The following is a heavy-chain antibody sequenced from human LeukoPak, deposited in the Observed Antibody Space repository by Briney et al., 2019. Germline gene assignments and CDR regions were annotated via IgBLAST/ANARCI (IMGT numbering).Heavy chain of an antibody. CDR1: GFTFSDYY. CDR2: ITSSGSTK. V-gene: IGHV3-11*01. CDR3: ARAGYCSSTSCRTLHFDY. D-gene: IGHD2-2*01. Sequence: PGGSLRLSCAASGFTFSDYYMSWIRQAPGKGLEWISYITSSGSTKYYADSVRGRFTISRDNAKTSLYLQMNSLRAEDTAVYYCARAGYCSSTSCRTLHFDYWGQGTLATVSS. J-gene: IGHJ4*02.